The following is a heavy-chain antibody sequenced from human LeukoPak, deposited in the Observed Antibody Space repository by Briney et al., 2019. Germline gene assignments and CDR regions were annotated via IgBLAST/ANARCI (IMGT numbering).Heavy chain of an antibody. CDR2: INPSDSDT. CDR3: ARPEVTSDAFDI. J-gene: IGHJ3*02. D-gene: IGHD4-17*01. CDR1: GYTFTNYW. Sequence: SGESLKISCKGSGYTFTNYWIGWARQMPGKGLGWVGIINPSDSDTRYSPSLQGQVTLSADKSISTAYLQWSSLKASDTAMYYCARPEVTSDAFDIWGQGTMVTVSS. V-gene: IGHV5-51*01.